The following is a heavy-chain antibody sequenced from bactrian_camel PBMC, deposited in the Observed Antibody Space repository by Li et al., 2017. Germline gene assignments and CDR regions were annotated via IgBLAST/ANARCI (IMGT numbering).Heavy chain of an antibody. J-gene: IGHJ4*01. D-gene: IGHD2*01. CDR3: ARGRGTWDEYNH. V-gene: IGHV3S31*01. CDR1: GFSFSSYA. CDR2: IPSDGDST. Sequence: VQLVESGGGLVQPGGSLRLSCAASGFSFSSYAMIWVRQAPGKGLEWVSSIPSDGDSTYYVDSVKGRFTISRDNAKNTLYLQLNRLKTEDTAMYYCARGRGTWDEYNHWGQGTQVTVS.